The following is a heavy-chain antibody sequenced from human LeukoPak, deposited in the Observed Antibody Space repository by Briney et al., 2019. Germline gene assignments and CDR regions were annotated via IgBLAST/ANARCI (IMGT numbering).Heavy chain of an antibody. D-gene: IGHD1-1*01. Sequence: GGSLRLSRAASGFTFSDYAMHWVRQAPGKGLEFVSVIGPIGVYTYYANSVKGRFTISRDNSKSTLSLQMGSLRDEDMAVYYCARSPPGRTNWNYYDYWGRGTLVTVSS. J-gene: IGHJ4*02. CDR1: GFTFSDYA. CDR2: IGPIGVYT. CDR3: ARSPPGRTNWNYYDY. V-gene: IGHV3-64*01.